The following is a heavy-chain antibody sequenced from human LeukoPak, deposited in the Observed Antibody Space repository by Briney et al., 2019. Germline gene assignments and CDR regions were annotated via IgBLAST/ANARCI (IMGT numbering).Heavy chain of an antibody. D-gene: IGHD2-2*02. Sequence: QPGGSLRLSCAASGFTFDDYGMSWVRQAPGKGLEWVSGINWNGGSTGYADSVKGRFTISRDNAKNSLYLQMNSLRAEDTALHYCARDRVGYCSSTSCYTTLDYWGQGTLVTVSS. CDR2: INWNGGST. J-gene: IGHJ4*02. CDR1: GFTFDDYG. V-gene: IGHV3-20*04. CDR3: ARDRVGYCSSTSCYTTLDY.